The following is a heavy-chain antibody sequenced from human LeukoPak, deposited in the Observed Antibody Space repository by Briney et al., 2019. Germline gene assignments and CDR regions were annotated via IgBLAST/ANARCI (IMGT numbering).Heavy chain of an antibody. CDR3: AKDRGYDSSGPLYYFDY. Sequence: GGSLRLSCAASGFTFSSYAMHWVRQAPGKGLEWVAFIRYDGSNKYYADSVKGRFTISRDNSKNTLYLQMNSLRAEDTAVYYCAKDRGYDSSGPLYYFDYWGQGTLVTVSS. V-gene: IGHV3-30*02. CDR1: GFTFSSYA. D-gene: IGHD3-22*01. CDR2: IRYDGSNK. J-gene: IGHJ4*02.